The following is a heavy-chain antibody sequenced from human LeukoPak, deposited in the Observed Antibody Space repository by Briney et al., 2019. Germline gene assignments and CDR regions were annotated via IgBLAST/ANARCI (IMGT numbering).Heavy chain of an antibody. D-gene: IGHD5-24*01. Sequence: PGGSLRLSCAASGFTFSSSAMSWVRQAPGKGLEWVSAISNNGGYTYYADSVQGRFTISRDNSKSTLCLQMNSLRSEDTAVYYCARAGRDGYKRMGPDYWGQGTLVTVSS. CDR1: GFTFSSSA. J-gene: IGHJ4*02. CDR3: ARAGRDGYKRMGPDY. CDR2: ISNNGGYT. V-gene: IGHV3-23*01.